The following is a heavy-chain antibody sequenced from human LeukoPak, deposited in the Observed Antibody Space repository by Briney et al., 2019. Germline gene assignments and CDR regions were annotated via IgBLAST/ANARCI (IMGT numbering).Heavy chain of an antibody. J-gene: IGHJ6*03. CDR3: ARDSRGTMVRGVTGYYYYMDV. Sequence: VASVKVSCKASGYTFTGYHMYWVRQAPGQGLEWLGWINPNSGGAIYAQKFQGRVTMTRDTSISTAYMELSRLRSDDTAVYYCARDSRGTMVRGVTGYYYYMDVWGKGTTVTVSS. CDR2: INPNSGGA. CDR1: GYTFTGYH. V-gene: IGHV1-2*02. D-gene: IGHD3-10*01.